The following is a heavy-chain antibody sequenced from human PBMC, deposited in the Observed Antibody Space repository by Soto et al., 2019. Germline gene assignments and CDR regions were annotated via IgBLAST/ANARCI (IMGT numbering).Heavy chain of an antibody. V-gene: IGHV4-30-4*01. CDR3: VRGPHYGGYVQFDH. J-gene: IGHJ4*02. CDR2: IYYSGDT. D-gene: IGHD4-17*01. Sequence: QVQLQESGPGLVKPSQTLSLTCTVSGGSISSADYYWSWIRQPPGKGLEWIGYIYYSGDTYYTPSLQRPVTLSVDTSKNQFSLELSSVTAADTAVYYCVRGPHYGGYVQFDHGGQGTLVTVSS. CDR1: GGSISSADYY.